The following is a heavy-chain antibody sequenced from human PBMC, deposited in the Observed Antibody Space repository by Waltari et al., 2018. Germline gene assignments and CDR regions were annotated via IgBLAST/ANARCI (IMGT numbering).Heavy chain of an antibody. CDR2: IMSDEKNK. CDR1: VSPCRDLG. Sequence: QVQLVDAGGGVVQAGGSLRPSGEASVSPCRDLGLHWVGPVQGKELEWVAFIMSDEKNKHYADSVQGRFTISRDNSKNTVFLQMDRLTTDDTAVYYCAKGPDSSGYFSTWPDPWGQGILVTVSS. CDR3: AKGPDSSGYFSTWPDP. V-gene: IGHV3-30*02. J-gene: IGHJ5*02. D-gene: IGHD3-22*01.